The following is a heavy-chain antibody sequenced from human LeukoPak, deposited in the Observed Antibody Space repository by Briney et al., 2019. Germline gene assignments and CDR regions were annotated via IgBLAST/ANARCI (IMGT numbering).Heavy chain of an antibody. CDR2: ISTYNGNT. D-gene: IGHD2-15*01. V-gene: IGHV1-18*01. CDR1: GYXFTSYG. J-gene: IGHJ3*02. Sequence: GASVKVSCKASGYXFTSYGMSWVRQAPGQGLEWMGWISTYNGNTNYAQKLQGRVTMTTHTSTTTAYMELRSLRSDDTAVYYCARDGRCSGGSCYSEAFDIWGQGTMVTVSS. CDR3: ARDGRCSGGSCYSEAFDI.